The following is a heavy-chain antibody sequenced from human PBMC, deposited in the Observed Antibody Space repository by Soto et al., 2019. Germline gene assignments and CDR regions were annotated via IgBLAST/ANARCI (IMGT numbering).Heavy chain of an antibody. V-gene: IGHV1-46*01. J-gene: IGHJ4*02. Sequence: QVQLVQSGAEVKNPGASVKISCTASGYNFINNYIYWVRQAPGQGLEYMGLIYLSGGNTKYAQKFQDRVTMTRDTSTNTVYLELTSLRFDDTAMYYCAKEGAKWGQGTLVTVSS. CDR1: GYNFINNY. CDR2: IYLSGGNT. CDR3: AKEGAK.